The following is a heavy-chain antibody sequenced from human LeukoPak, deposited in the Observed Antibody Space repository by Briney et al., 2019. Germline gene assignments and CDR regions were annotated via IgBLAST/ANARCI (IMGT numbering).Heavy chain of an antibody. CDR1: GFIFSTYA. D-gene: IGHD5-18*01. J-gene: IGHJ4*02. V-gene: IGHV3-23*01. Sequence: GGSLRLSCTASGFIFSTYAMTWVRQAPGKGLEWVSAISESGSGTYYADSVKGRFTISRDNSKDTLSLQMNSLRAEDTAVYYCAKDIAQGYTFGSIEQDYWGQGTLVTVSS. CDR2: ISESGSGT. CDR3: AKDIAQGYTFGSIEQDY.